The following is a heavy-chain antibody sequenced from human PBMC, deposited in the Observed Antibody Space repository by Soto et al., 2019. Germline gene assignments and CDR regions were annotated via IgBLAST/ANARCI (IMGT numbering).Heavy chain of an antibody. J-gene: IGHJ4*02. Sequence: QVQLQESGPGLVKPSQTLSLTCTVSGGSISSGGYYWSWIRQHPGKGLEWIGYIYYSGSTYYNPSLTSRVTLSVDTTKNQFPLKLSSVTAADTAVYYWARVVAATHNDYWGQGTLVTVSS. CDR3: ARVVAATHNDY. CDR1: GGSISSGGYY. D-gene: IGHD2-15*01. V-gene: IGHV4-31*03. CDR2: IYYSGST.